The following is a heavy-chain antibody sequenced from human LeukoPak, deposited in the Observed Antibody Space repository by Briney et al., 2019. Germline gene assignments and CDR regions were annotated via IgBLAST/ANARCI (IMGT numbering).Heavy chain of an antibody. CDR3: ARAGEPTFLDY. CDR2: ISYDGSNK. Sequence: GGSLRLSCAASGFTFSSYGMHWVRQAPGKGLEWVAVISYDGSNKYYADSVKGRFTISRDNSKNTLYLQMSSLRAEDTAVYYCARAGEPTFLDYWGQGSLVTVSS. V-gene: IGHV3-30*03. J-gene: IGHJ4*02. CDR1: GFTFSSYG. D-gene: IGHD3-16*01.